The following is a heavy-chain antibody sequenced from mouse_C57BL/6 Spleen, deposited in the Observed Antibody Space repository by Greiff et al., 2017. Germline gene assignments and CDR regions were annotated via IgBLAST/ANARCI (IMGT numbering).Heavy chain of an antibody. CDR1: GFTFSSYA. CDR2: ISDGGSYT. D-gene: IGHD1-1*01. V-gene: IGHV5-4*01. CDR3: ARGSSYSYYYAMDY. J-gene: IGHJ4*01. Sequence: EVHLVESGGGLVKPGGSLKLSCAASGFTFSSYAMSWVRQTPEKRLEWVATISDGGSYTYYPDNVKGRFTISRDNAKNNLYLQMSHLKSEDTAMYYCARGSSYSYYYAMDYWGQGTSVTVSS.